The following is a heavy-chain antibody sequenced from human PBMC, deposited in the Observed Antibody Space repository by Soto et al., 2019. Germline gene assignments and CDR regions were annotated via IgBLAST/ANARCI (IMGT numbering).Heavy chain of an antibody. CDR1: GGSISSGGYS. D-gene: IGHD2-2*01. Sequence: SETLSLTCTVSGGSISSGGYSWTWIRQHPGMGLEWIGYIYYSGSTYYNPSLKSRVTISVDTSKNQFSLKLSSVTAADTAVYYCARDWYCSSTSCHPGGVDVWGQGTTVTVSS. CDR3: ARDWYCSSTSCHPGGVDV. J-gene: IGHJ6*02. V-gene: IGHV4-31*03. CDR2: IYYSGST.